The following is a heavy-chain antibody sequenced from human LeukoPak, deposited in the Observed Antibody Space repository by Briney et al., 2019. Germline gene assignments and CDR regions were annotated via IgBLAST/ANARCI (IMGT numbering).Heavy chain of an antibody. CDR1: GGSISSGGYY. CDR2: IYYSGST. D-gene: IGHD3-9*01. Sequence: SQTLSLTCTVSGGSISSGGYYWSWIRQHPGKGLEWIGYIYYSGSTYYNPSLKSRVTISVDTSKSQFSLKLSSVTAADTAVYYCARATRYFDWSHFDHWGQGSLVTVSS. CDR3: ARATRYFDWSHFDH. V-gene: IGHV4-31*03. J-gene: IGHJ4*02.